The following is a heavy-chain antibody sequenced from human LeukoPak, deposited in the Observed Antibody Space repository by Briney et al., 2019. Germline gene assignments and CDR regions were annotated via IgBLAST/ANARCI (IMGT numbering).Heavy chain of an antibody. CDR1: GGSISSSSYY. D-gene: IGHD3-22*01. V-gene: IGHV4-39*07. CDR2: IYYSGST. J-gene: IGHJ4*02. CDR3: ARALYYYDSSGTHMDY. Sequence: SETLSLTCTVSGGSISSSSYYWGWIRQPPGKGLEWIGRIYYSGSTYYNPSLKSRVTISVDTSKNQFSLKLSSVTAADTAVYYCARALYYYDSSGTHMDYWGQGTLVTVSS.